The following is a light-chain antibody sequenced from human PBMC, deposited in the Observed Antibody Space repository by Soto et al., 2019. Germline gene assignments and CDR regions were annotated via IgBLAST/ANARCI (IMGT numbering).Light chain of an antibody. CDR1: QSVSSY. V-gene: IGKV3-11*01. CDR3: QQRSNWPPKVT. J-gene: IGKJ4*01. CDR2: EAY. Sequence: EIVLTQSPATLSLSPGERATLSCRASQSVSSYLAWYQQRAGQAPRLLIYEAYNRATGIPARFSGSGAGTAFTLTISSLEPEDFAVYYSQQRSNWPPKVTFGGGTKVDIK.